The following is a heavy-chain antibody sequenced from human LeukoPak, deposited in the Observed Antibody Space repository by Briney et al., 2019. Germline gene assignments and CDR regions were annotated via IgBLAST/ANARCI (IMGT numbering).Heavy chain of an antibody. V-gene: IGHV4-59*01. CDR3: ARETSQKGAHYMDV. J-gene: IGHJ6*03. D-gene: IGHD3-16*01. Sequence: SETLSLTCTVSNGSISGYYWIWIRQPPGKGLEWIGYIYYSGSTNYNPSLKSRVTISVDTSKNQFSLKLSSVTAADTAVYYCARETSQKGAHYMDVWGKGTTVTISS. CDR2: IYYSGST. CDR1: NGSISGYY.